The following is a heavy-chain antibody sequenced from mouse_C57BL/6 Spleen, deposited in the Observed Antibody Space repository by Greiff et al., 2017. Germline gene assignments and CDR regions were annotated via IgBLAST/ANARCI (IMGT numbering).Heavy chain of an antibody. V-gene: IGHV1-69*01. CDR2: IDPSDGYT. Sequence: VQLQQPGAELVMPGASVKLSCKASGYTFTSYWMHWVKQRPGQGLEWIGEIDPSDGYTNYNQKFKGKSTLTVDKSSSAAYMQLSSLTSEDSAGYYCARKGSSGWYFDVWGTGTTGTVTS. CDR3: ARKGSSGWYFDV. CDR1: GYTFTSYW. J-gene: IGHJ1*03. D-gene: IGHD1-1*01.